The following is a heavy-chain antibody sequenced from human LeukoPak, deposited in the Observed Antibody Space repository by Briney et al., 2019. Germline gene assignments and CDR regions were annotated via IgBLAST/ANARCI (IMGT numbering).Heavy chain of an antibody. J-gene: IGHJ4*02. CDR3: AREDTRRGSRGYFDY. V-gene: IGHV1-18*01. CDR1: GYTFISYG. CDR2: ISGDSGNT. Sequence: ASVKVSRKASGYTFISYGISWVRQAPGQGREWMGWISGDSGNTNYAQKLQGRVTMTTDTSATTAYLELRSLRSDDTAIYYCAREDTRRGSRGYFDYWGQGTLVNVSS.